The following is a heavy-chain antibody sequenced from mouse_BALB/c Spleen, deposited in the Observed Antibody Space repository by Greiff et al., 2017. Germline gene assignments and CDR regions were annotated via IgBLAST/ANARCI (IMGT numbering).Heavy chain of an antibody. V-gene: IGHV1S137*01. CDR3: ASSAITTATRAMDY. D-gene: IGHD1-2*01. CDR1: GYTFTDYA. Sequence: VKLQESGAELVRPGVSVKISCKGSGYTFTDYAMHWVQQSHAKSLEWIGVISTYYGDASYNQKFKGKATMTVDKSSSTAYMELARLTSEDSAIYYCASSAITTATRAMDYWGQGTSVTVSS. CDR2: ISTYYGDA. J-gene: IGHJ4*01.